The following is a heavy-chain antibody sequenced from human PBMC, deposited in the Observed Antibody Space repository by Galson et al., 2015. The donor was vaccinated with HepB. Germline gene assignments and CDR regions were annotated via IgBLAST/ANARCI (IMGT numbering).Heavy chain of an antibody. CDR2: ISAYTGNT. Sequence: SVKVSCKASGYTFTNYGVTWVRQAPGQGLEWIGWISAYTGNTNYAENLQGRVTVTTDTSTTTAYIELRSLTFDDTAVYYCARGANWNSDWFDPWGQGTLVTVSS. V-gene: IGHV1-18*01. J-gene: IGHJ5*02. CDR1: GYTFTNYG. CDR3: ARGANWNSDWFDP. D-gene: IGHD1-1*01.